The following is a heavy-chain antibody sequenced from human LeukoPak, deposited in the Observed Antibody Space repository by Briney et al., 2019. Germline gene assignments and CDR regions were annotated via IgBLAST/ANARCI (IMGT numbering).Heavy chain of an antibody. D-gene: IGHD6-13*01. CDR1: GGTFSSYA. CDR2: IIPIFGTA. J-gene: IGHJ6*02. Sequence: GASVKVSCKASGGTFSSYAISWVRQAPGQGLEWMGGIIPIFGTANYAQKFQGRVTMTRNTSISTAYMELSSLRSEDTAVYYCASFGYSSSWSSPLITHSIGAYYYYYYGMDVWGQGTTVTVSS. V-gene: IGHV1-69*05. CDR3: ASFGYSSSWSSPLITHSIGAYYYYYYGMDV.